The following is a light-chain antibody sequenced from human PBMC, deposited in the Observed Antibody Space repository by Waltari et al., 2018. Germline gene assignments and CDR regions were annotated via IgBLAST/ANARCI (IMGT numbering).Light chain of an antibody. CDR3: CSYAETYTWV. CDR1: SSDVGTYNS. J-gene: IGLJ3*02. CDR2: DVT. V-gene: IGLV2-11*01. Sequence: QSALTQPRSVSGSPGQSVTISCPGTSSDVGTYNSVSWYRQNPGKAPKLVIYDVTERPSGVPDRFSGSKSGNTASLTISGLQAEDEADYYYCSYAETYTWVFGGGTKLTVL.